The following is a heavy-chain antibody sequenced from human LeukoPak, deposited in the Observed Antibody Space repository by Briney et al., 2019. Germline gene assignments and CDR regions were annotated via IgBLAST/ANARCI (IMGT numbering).Heavy chain of an antibody. D-gene: IGHD3-22*01. J-gene: IGHJ2*01. V-gene: IGHV5-51*01. CDR3: ARHQRIGTMTYFDL. CDR2: IYPGDSDT. Sequence: GESLKISCKCSGYSFISHLIGWVRQMPGKGLEWMGLIYPGDSDTTYSPSFQGQVTISADKSISTAYLQWSSLKASDTAMYYCARHQRIGTMTYFDLWGRGTLVTVSS. CDR1: GYSFISHL.